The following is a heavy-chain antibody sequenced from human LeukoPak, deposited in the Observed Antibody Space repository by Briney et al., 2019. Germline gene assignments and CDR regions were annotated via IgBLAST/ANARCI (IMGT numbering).Heavy chain of an antibody. CDR1: GGSLRDFY. CDR3: ARELAAAGLFDY. J-gene: IGHJ4*02. D-gene: IGHD6-13*01. Sequence: SETLSLTCAVYGGSLRDFYWSWIRQPPGKGLKWIGQINHSGVTKYNPSLESRVTISVDTSKNQFSLKLSSVTAADTAVYYCARELAAAGLFDYWGQGTLVTVSS. CDR2: INHSGVT. V-gene: IGHV4-34*01.